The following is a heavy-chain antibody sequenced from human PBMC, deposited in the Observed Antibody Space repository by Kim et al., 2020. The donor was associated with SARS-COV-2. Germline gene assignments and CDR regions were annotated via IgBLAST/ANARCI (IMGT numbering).Heavy chain of an antibody. V-gene: IGHV4-39*01. Sequence: LQIRVTISVDTSKNQFSLKLSSVTAADTAVYYCARLPTYGSGSYFPPIDYWGQGTLVTVSS. D-gene: IGHD3-10*01. CDR3: ARLPTYGSGSYFPPIDY. J-gene: IGHJ4*02.